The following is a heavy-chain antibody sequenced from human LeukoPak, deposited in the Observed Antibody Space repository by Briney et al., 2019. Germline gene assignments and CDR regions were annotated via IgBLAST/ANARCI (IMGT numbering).Heavy chain of an antibody. Sequence: KPSETLSLTCTVSGDSVSSVSHYWSWIRQPPGRGLEWIGYVYSSGSTKYNPSLKSRVTISVDTSKNQFSLKLSSVTAADTAIYFCARTRAVYSSYWFAKDFDFWGQGTLVTVSS. CDR1: GDSVSSVSHY. V-gene: IGHV4-61*01. D-gene: IGHD6-19*01. CDR2: VYSSGST. CDR3: ARTRAVYSSYWFAKDFDF. J-gene: IGHJ4*02.